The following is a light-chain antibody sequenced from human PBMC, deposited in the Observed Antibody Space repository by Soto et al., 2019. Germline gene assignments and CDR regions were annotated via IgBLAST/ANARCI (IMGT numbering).Light chain of an antibody. J-gene: IGLJ1*01. CDR3: QSYDSSLSGYV. Sequence: QSVLTQPPSVSGAPGQRVTISCTGSSSNIGAGYDVHWYQQLPGTAPKLLIYGNSNRPSGVPDRFSGSKSGTSASLAITGLQAEAEADYYCQSYDSSLSGYVFRTGTKLTVL. V-gene: IGLV1-40*01. CDR1: SSNIGAGYD. CDR2: GNS.